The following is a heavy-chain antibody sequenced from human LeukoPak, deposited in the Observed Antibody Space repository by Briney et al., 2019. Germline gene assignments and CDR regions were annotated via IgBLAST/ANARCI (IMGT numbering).Heavy chain of an antibody. CDR3: ARQTPGTIGASSSVFHNWFDP. CDR1: GGSISSYY. CDR2: IYTSGST. Sequence: PSETLSLTRTVSGGSISSYYWSWIRQPPGKRLEWIGYIYTSGSTNYNPSLKSRVTISVDTSKNQFSLKLSSVTAADTAVYYCARQTPGTIGASSSVFHNWFDPWGQGTLVTVSS. D-gene: IGHD6-6*01. V-gene: IGHV4-4*09. J-gene: IGHJ5*02.